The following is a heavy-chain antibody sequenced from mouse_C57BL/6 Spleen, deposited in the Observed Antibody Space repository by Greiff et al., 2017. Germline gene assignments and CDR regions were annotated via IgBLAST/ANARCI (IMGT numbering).Heavy chain of an antibody. CDR1: GYTFTSYW. CDR2: IDPSASYT. V-gene: IGHV1-52*01. J-gene: IGHJ1*03. Sequence: VPLLQPGAELVRPGSSVKLSCKASGYTFTSYWMHWVKQRPIQGLEWLGNIDPSASYTHYNHNVKDKVTLTVSNSSSTAYMQLSSLTSEDSAVYYCARLALYYGSRYWYFDVWGTGTTVTVSS. D-gene: IGHD1-1*01. CDR3: ARLALYYGSRYWYFDV.